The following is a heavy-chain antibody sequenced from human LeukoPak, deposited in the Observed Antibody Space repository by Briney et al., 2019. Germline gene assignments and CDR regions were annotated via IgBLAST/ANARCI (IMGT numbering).Heavy chain of an antibody. V-gene: IGHV3-7*01. Sequence: PGGSLRLSCAASGGTMDDYGMSWVRQAPGKGLEWVANIKQDGSEKYYVDSVKGRFTISRDNAKNSLYLQMNSLRAEDTAVYYCARTLRSSGWYFRYWGQGTLVTVSS. CDR3: ARTLRSSGWYFRY. D-gene: IGHD6-19*01. J-gene: IGHJ4*02. CDR2: IKQDGSEK. CDR1: GGTMDDYG.